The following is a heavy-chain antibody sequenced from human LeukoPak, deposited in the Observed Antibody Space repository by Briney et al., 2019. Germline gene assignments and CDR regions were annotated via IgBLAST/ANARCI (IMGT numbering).Heavy chain of an antibody. Sequence: PGGSLRLSCAASGFTFSHYGFHWVRQAPGKGLEWVAVIWSDGSNKNYGNSVKGRFIIYRDDSQKTVYLQMNSLRAEDTAVYYCARDAQRGFDYSNSLKFWGQGALVTVSS. D-gene: IGHD4-11*01. V-gene: IGHV3-33*01. CDR2: IWSDGSNK. CDR3: ARDAQRGFDYSNSLKF. J-gene: IGHJ4*02. CDR1: GFTFSHYG.